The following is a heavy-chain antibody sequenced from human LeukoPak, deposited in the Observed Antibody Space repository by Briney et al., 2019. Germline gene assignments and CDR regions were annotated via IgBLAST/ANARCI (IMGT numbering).Heavy chain of an antibody. J-gene: IGHJ4*02. D-gene: IGHD1-14*01. V-gene: IGHV3-33*01. CDR2: IAYDGSRA. CDR3: TRYNNDHFDY. Sequence: GGSLRLSCAGSGFTFGGYGMHWFRQTPGKGLEWVAVIAYDGSRAFYADSVKGRFTISRDDSKNTMSVQMDDLRAEDTAVYYCTRYNNDHFDYWGQGTRSPSPQ. CDR1: GFTFGGYG.